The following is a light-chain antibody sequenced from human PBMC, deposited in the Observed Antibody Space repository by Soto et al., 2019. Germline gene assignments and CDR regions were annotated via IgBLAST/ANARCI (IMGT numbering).Light chain of an antibody. V-gene: IGLV2-14*01. Sequence: QSALTQPASVSGSPGQSITISCPGNSRAVSGYNYVSWHQQHPGKAHKVIITEVSNRPSGVSNRFSGSKSGNTDSLTISGLQAEDEADYYCSSYVHYNTFVIFGGVTKVTV. J-gene: IGLJ2*01. CDR3: SSYVHYNTFVI. CDR1: SRAVSGYNY. CDR2: EVS.